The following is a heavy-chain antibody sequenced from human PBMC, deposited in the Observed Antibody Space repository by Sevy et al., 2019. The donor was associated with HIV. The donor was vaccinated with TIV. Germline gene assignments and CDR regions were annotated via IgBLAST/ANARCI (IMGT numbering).Heavy chain of an antibody. V-gene: IGHV1-18*01. J-gene: IGHJ4*02. CDR3: ARVWIVGAAYYFDY. CDR1: GYTFTSYG. D-gene: IGHD1-26*01. Sequence: ASVKVSCKASGYTFTSYGINWVRQAPGQGLEWMGWISAYNGNTNYAQKLQGRVTMTTDTSTSTAYMELRSLRSDDTAVYYCARVWIVGAAYYFDYWGQGTLVTVSS. CDR2: ISAYNGNT.